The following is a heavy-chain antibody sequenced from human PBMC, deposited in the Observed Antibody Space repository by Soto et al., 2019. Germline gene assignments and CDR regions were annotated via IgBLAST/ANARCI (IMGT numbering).Heavy chain of an antibody. CDR3: ARGRVGGVNGFNWFDR. Sequence: ASVKVSCKASGYTFTSYAMHWVRQAPGQRLEWMGWINAGNGNTKYSQKFQGRVTITRDTSASTAYMELSSLRSEDTAVYYCARGRVGGVNGFNWFDRWGQGNLVTVSS. CDR1: GYTFTSYA. CDR2: INAGNGNT. J-gene: IGHJ5*02. D-gene: IGHD3-16*01. V-gene: IGHV1-3*01.